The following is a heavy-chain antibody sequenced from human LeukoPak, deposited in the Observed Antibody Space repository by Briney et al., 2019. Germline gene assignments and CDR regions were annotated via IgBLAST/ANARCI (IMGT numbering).Heavy chain of an antibody. CDR2: ISSSGSTI. Sequence: PGGSLRLSCAASGFTFSSYEINWVRQAPGKGLEWVSYISSSGSTIYYADSVKGRFTISRDNAKNSLYLQMNSLRAEDTAVCYCARVGSSSSAGIDYWGQGTLVTVSS. V-gene: IGHV3-48*03. J-gene: IGHJ4*02. D-gene: IGHD6-6*01. CDR3: ARVGSSSSAGIDY. CDR1: GFTFSSYE.